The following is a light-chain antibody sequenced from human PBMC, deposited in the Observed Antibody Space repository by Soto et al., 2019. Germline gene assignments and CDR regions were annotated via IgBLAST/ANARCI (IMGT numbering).Light chain of an antibody. J-gene: IGKJ2*01. CDR2: AAS. V-gene: IGKV1-39*01. CDR1: QTIITY. Sequence: DIQMTQSPSSLSASVGDRVSITCQASQTIITYLNWYQQKPGKAPKLLISAASNLQSGFPSRCSGSGSDTELTRTISSVHPEDFATYYWQQSYSTPRTVGQGAKLEIK. CDR3: QQSYSTPRT.